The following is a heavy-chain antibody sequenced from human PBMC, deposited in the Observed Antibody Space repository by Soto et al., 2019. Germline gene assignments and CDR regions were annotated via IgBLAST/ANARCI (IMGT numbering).Heavy chain of an antibody. CDR2: ISWNSGNI. D-gene: IGHD6-19*01. CDR3: IKDLIAVTGTDLMDV. V-gene: IGHV3-9*01. J-gene: IGHJ6*02. CDR1: GFTFDDYA. Sequence: GGSLRLSCAASGFTFDDYAMHWVRQAPGKGLEWVSGISWNSGNIGYADSVKGRFTISRDNAKNSLYLQMNSLRAEDTALYHCIKDLIAVTGTDLMDVWGQGTTVTVS.